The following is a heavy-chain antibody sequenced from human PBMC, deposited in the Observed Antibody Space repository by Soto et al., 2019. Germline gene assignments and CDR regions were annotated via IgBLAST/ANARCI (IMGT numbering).Heavy chain of an antibody. CDR1: GGSISSYY. Sequence: PSETLSLTCTVSGGSISSYYWSWIRQPPGKGLEWIGYIYYSGSTNYNPSLKSRVTISVDASKNQFSLKLSSVTAADTAVYYCARQGRYFDWLLSHYYYYGMDVWGQGTTVTVSS. V-gene: IGHV4-59*08. J-gene: IGHJ6*02. CDR3: ARQGRYFDWLLSHYYYYGMDV. D-gene: IGHD3-9*01. CDR2: IYYSGST.